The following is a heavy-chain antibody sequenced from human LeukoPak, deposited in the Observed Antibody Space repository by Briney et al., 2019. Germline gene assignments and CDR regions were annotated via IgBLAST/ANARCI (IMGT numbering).Heavy chain of an antibody. V-gene: IGHV3-48*01. CDR1: GFTFSTYS. CDR3: ARDGDNGWDFDC. CDR2: ISSSSSAK. Sequence: GGSLRLSCAASGFTFSTYSMNWVRQAPGKGLEWVSYISSSSSAKYYADSVKGRFTISRDNAKNSLYLQMNSLRAEDTAVYYCARDGDNGWDFDCWGQGTLVTVSS. D-gene: IGHD6-19*01. J-gene: IGHJ4*02.